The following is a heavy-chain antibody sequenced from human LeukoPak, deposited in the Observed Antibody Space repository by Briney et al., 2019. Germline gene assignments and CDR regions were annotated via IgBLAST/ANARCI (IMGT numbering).Heavy chain of an antibody. V-gene: IGHV1-2*02. J-gene: IGHJ3*02. CDR1: GYTFTSYG. D-gene: IGHD3-10*01. CDR2: INPKSGGT. Sequence: ASVKVSCKASGYTFTSYGISWVRQAPGQGLEWMGWINPKSGGTNYAQKFQGRVTMTRDTSISTAYMEMSRLRSDDTAVYYCARNLWFGESSDAFDMWGQGTMVTVSS. CDR3: ARNLWFGESSDAFDM.